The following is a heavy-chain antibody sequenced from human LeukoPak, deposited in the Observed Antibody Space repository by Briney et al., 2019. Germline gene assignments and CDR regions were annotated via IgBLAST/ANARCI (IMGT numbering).Heavy chain of an antibody. J-gene: IGHJ4*02. Sequence: GGSLRLSCAASGFTFSSYWMHWVRQAPGKGLVWVSLINSDGSSTSYADSVKGRFTISRDNSKNTLYLQMNSLRAEDTAVYYCAREPSGSYSYYFDYWGQGTLVTVSS. CDR2: INSDGSST. CDR3: AREPSGSYSYYFDY. V-gene: IGHV3-74*01. CDR1: GFTFSSYW. D-gene: IGHD1-26*01.